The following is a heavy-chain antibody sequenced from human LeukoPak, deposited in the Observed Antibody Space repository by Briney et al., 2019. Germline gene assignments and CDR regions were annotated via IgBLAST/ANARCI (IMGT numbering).Heavy chain of an antibody. V-gene: IGHV4-59*01. J-gene: IGHJ5*02. CDR2: IYYSGST. D-gene: IGHD4-17*01. CDR1: GGSINNYY. CDR3: ARHGDWNWFDP. Sequence: SETLSLTCTVSGGSINNYYWSWIRQPPGKGLEWIGNIYYSGSTNYNPSLKSRVTISVDTSKNQFSLKLTSVTAADTAVYYCARHGDWNWFDPWGQGTLVTVSS.